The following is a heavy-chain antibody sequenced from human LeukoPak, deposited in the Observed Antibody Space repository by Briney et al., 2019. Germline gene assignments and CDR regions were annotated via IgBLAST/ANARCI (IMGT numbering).Heavy chain of an antibody. CDR1: GYTFTSYY. Sequence: ASVKVSCKASGYTFTSYYMHWVRQAPGQGLEWMGIINPSGGSTSYAQKFQGRVTITADESTSTAYMELSSLRSEDTAVYYCASGPHGSGKGGYYYYYGMDVWGQGTTVTVSS. CDR2: INPSGGST. V-gene: IGHV1-46*01. D-gene: IGHD3-10*01. CDR3: ASGPHGSGKGGYYYYYGMDV. J-gene: IGHJ6*02.